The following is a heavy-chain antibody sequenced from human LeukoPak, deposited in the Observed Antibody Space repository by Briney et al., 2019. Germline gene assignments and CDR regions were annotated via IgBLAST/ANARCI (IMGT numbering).Heavy chain of an antibody. D-gene: IGHD1-1*01. CDR2: ITGSSSYI. CDR3: ARDRLEGGETFDS. Sequence: GGSLRLSCAASMDWVRQAPGKGLEWVSSITGSSSYISYADSVKGRFTISRDNAENSLFLQMNSLRPEDTAVYFCARDRLEGGETFDSWGQGTLVTVSP. V-gene: IGHV3-21*01. J-gene: IGHJ4*02.